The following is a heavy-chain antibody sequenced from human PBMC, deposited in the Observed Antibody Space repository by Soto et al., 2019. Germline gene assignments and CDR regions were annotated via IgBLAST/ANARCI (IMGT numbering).Heavy chain of an antibody. D-gene: IGHD2-15*01. J-gene: IGHJ4*01. CDR1: GFTVSSNY. V-gene: IGHV3-53*01. CDR3: AREGVYCSSGSCYNFDD. Sequence: GGSLRLSCAASGFTVSSNYMSWVRQAPGKGLEWVSVIYSCSSTNYAESLKGRFTISRDNSKNTLYLQMNSQRTEDTSAYNCAREGVYCSSGSCYNFDDWGQGTLVTVSS. CDR2: IYSCSST.